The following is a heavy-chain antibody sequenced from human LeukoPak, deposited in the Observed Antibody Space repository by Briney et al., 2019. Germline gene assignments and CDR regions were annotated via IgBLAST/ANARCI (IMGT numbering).Heavy chain of an antibody. J-gene: IGHJ1*01. CDR2: IKSDGST. V-gene: IGHV3-74*01. D-gene: IGHD3-22*01. CDR1: GFTFSTYW. CDR3: ARAPSEIGGYYPEYFRH. Sequence: GGSLRLSCAASGFTFSTYWMHWVPQAPGKGLVWVSRIKSDGSTNYADSVKGRFTISRDNAKNTLSLQMNSLRPEDTGVYYCARAPSEIGGYYPEYFRHWGQGTLVTVS.